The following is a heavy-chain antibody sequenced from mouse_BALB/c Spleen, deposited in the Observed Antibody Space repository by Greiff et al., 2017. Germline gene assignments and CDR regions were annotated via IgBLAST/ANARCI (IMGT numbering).Heavy chain of an antibody. V-gene: IGHV1-69*02. CDR1: GYTFTSYW. D-gene: IGHD2-3*01. J-gene: IGHJ2*01. CDR2: IYPSDSYT. Sequence: QVQLKQPGAELVRPGASVKLSCKASGYTFTSYWINWVKQRPGQGLEWIGNIYPSDSYTNYNQKFKDKATLTVDKSSSTAYMQLSSPTSEDSAVYYCTRDGYDYWGQGTTLTVSS. CDR3: TRDGYDY.